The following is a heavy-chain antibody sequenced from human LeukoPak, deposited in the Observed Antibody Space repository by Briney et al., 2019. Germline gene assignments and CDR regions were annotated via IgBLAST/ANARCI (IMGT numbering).Heavy chain of an antibody. V-gene: IGHV3-21*01. CDR2: ISSSSSYI. D-gene: IGHD1-26*01. CDR3: ARGTGATLYKVFQH. Sequence: GGSLRLSCAASGFTFSSYSMNWVRQAPGKGLEWVSSISSSSSYIYCADSVKGRFTISRDNAKNSLYLQMNSLRAEDTAVYYCARGTGATLYKVFQHWGQGTLVTVSS. J-gene: IGHJ1*01. CDR1: GFTFSSYS.